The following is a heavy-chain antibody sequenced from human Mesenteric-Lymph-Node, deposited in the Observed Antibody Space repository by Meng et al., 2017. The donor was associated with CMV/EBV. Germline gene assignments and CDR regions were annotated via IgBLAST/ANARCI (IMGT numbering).Heavy chain of an antibody. CDR2: IYYTGST. CDR3: ARGVAGTTYGMDV. V-gene: IGHV4-59*01. CDR1: DGSINNYY. J-gene: IGHJ6*02. Sequence: SETLSLTCIVSDGSINNYYWSWIRQPPGKGLEWIGYIYYTGSTNYKPSLQNRVTMSVDTSKNQVSLKLSSVTAADTAVYYCARGVAGTTYGMDVWGQGTTVTVSS. D-gene: IGHD1-7*01.